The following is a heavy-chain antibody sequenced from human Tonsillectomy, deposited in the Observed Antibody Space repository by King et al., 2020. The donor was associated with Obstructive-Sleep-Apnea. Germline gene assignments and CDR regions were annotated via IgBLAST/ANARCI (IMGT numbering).Heavy chain of an antibody. CDR2: INWNAGNT. CDR3: VRVGYSSGHFDF. Sequence: EVQLVESGGRVVRPGGSLRLSCAASGFTFDDHGMSWVRQAPGKGLEWVSGINWNAGNTGYADSVRGRFTISRDNARNSLYLQMNSLRAEDTAFYYCVRVGYSSGHFDFWGQGTLVTVSS. J-gene: IGHJ4*02. D-gene: IGHD6-19*01. V-gene: IGHV3-20*04. CDR1: GFTFDDHG.